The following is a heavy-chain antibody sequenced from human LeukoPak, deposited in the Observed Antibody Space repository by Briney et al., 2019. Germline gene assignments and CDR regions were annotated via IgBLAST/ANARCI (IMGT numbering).Heavy chain of an antibody. CDR2: ISADNGNT. J-gene: IGHJ4*02. Sequence: GASVKVSCKASGYTFTSYGISWVRQAPGQGLEWMVWISADNGNTNYAQKLQGRVTMTTDTSTSTAYMELRSLRSDDTAVYYCARVGLGCSSTSCSNDYWGQGTLVTVSS. V-gene: IGHV1-18*01. CDR3: ARVGLGCSSTSCSNDY. CDR1: GYTFTSYG. D-gene: IGHD2-2*01.